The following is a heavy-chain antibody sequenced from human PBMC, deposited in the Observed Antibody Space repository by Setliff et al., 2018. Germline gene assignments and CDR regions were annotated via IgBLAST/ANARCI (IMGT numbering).Heavy chain of an antibody. V-gene: IGHV4-61*09. CDR1: GGSISSGSYY. CDR3: ARQPSSGSYYNPRPYYFDY. J-gene: IGHJ4*02. Sequence: PSETLSLTCTVSGGSISSGSYYWNWIRQPAGKALEWIGHIFTRGSTNYNPSLKSRVTISLDTSKNQFSLKLSSVTAADTAVYYCARQPSSGSYYNPRPYYFDYWGQGTLVTVSS. CDR2: IFTRGST. D-gene: IGHD3-10*01.